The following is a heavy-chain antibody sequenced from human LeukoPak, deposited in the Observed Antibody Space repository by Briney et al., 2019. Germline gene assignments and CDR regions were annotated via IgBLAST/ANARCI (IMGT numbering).Heavy chain of an antibody. CDR2: IYYSGSP. D-gene: IGHD3-3*02. CDR1: GGSISSYY. J-gene: IGHJ5*02. V-gene: IGHV4-59*01. CDR3: ARVISFLERNWFDP. Sequence: SETLSLTCPVSGGSISSYYWSWIRQPPGKGLEWIGYIYYSGSPNFYPSFKSRVTISVDTTKNQFSLKLSSVTAADTAVYYCARVISFLERNWFDPWGQGTLVTVSS.